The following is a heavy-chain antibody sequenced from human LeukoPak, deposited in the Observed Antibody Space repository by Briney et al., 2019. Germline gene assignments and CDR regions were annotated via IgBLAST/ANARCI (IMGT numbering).Heavy chain of an antibody. V-gene: IGHV3-48*03. J-gene: IGHJ6*02. CDR3: ARDPTYFYGSGTYSHYYGMDV. CDR2: ISSSADTV. D-gene: IGHD3-10*01. Sequence: PGGSLRLSCAASGFIFSSYEMNWVRQAPGKGLEWLSYISSSADTVHYADSVKGRFTVSRDNAKNSLYLQMNSLRVEDTAVYYCARDPTYFYGSGTYSHYYGMDVWGQGTTVTVSS. CDR1: GFIFSSYE.